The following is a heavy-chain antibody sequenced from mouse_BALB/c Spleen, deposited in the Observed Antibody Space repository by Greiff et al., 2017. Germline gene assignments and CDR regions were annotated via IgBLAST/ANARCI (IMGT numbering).Heavy chain of an antibody. Sequence: EVHLVESGGGLVKPGGSLKLSCAASGFAFSSYDMSWVRQTPEKRLEWVAYISSGGGSTYYPDTVKGRFTISRDNAKNTLYLQMRSLKSEDTAMYSWEVLFMNSGYAYAMEGWGKGPSATVP. D-gene: IGHD1-1*01. CDR3: EVLFMNSGYAYAMEG. CDR2: ISSGGGST. J-gene: IGHJ4*01. CDR1: GFAFSSYD. V-gene: IGHV5-12-1*01.